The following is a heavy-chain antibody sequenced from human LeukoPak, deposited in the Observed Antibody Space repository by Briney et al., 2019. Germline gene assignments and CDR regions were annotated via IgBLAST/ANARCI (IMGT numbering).Heavy chain of an antibody. Sequence: TSETLSLTCTVSGGSISSYYWSWIRQPPGKGLEWIGYIYYSGSTNYNPSLKSRVTISVDTSKNQFSLKLSSVTAADTAVYYCARWTRSSGYYLAFDIWGQGTMVTVSS. CDR2: IYYSGST. J-gene: IGHJ3*02. CDR3: ARWTRSSGYYLAFDI. D-gene: IGHD3-22*01. V-gene: IGHV4-59*01. CDR1: GGSISSYY.